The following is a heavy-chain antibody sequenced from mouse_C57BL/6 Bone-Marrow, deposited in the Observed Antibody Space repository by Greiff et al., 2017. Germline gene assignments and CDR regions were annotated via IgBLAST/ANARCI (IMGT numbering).Heavy chain of an antibody. CDR1: GYIFTEYT. CDR2: FYPGSGSI. J-gene: IGHJ2*01. V-gene: IGHV1-62-2*01. D-gene: IGHD2-4*01. Sequence: VKLQQSGAELVKPGASVKLSCKASGYIFTEYTIHWVKQRSGQGLEWIGWFYPGSGSIKYNERFKDKATLTADKSSNTVYMDLSRLTSEDSAVYFCARHERYYDYEGYFDYWGQGTTLTVSS. CDR3: ARHERYYDYEGYFDY.